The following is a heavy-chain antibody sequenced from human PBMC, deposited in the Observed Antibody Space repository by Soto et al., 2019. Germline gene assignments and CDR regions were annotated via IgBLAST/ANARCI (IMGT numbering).Heavy chain of an antibody. J-gene: IGHJ6*02. CDR1: GCTFSSYA. V-gene: IGHV1-69*13. D-gene: IGHD6-6*01. CDR3: ARDPIDSSSSEVGYYYYGMDV. CDR2: IIPIFGTA. Sequence: GASVKVSCKASGCTFSSYAISWVRQAPGQGLEWMGGIIPIFGTANYAQKFQGRVTITADESTSTAYMELSSLRSEDTAVYYCARDPIDSSSSEVGYYYYGMDVWGQGTTVTVSS.